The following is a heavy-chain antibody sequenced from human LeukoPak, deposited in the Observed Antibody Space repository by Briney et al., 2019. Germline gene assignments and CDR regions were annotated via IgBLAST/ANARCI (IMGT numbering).Heavy chain of an antibody. J-gene: IGHJ4*02. CDR1: GYTFTSYA. CDR3: ARLYCSGGSCYPDY. V-gene: IGHV7-4-1*02. CDR2: INTNTGNP. Sequence: ASVKVSCKASGYTFTSYAMNWVRQAPGQGLEWMGWINTNTGNPTYAQGFTGRFVFPLDTSVSTAYLQISSLKAEDTAVYYCARLYCSGGSCYPDYWGQGTLVTVSS. D-gene: IGHD2-15*01.